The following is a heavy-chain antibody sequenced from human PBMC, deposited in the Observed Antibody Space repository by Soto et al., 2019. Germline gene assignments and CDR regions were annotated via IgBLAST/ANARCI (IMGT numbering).Heavy chain of an antibody. V-gene: IGHV4-59*08. CDR2: ILYSGST. J-gene: IGHJ4*02. Sequence: QVQLQESGPGLVKSWETLSLTCTVSGASISPYYWSWIRQSPGNRLEWIGYILYSGSTDYNPSLRSRVTISVDTYGNQFSLRLTSVTAADTAVYYCARHPSASGDYFDYWGQGTLVTVSS. CDR3: ARHPSASGDYFDY. D-gene: IGHD2-2*01. CDR1: GASISPYY.